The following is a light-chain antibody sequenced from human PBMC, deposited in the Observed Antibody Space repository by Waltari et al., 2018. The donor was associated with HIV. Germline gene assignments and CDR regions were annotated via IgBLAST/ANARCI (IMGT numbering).Light chain of an antibody. V-gene: IGLV1-40*01. Sequence: QSVLTQPPSVSGAPGRKVTISCTGSSSNIGAGYDVYWYQQCPGTAPKVLIYGNTNRPSGVPDRLSGSKAGNSASLAITGLQADDEADYYCQSYDSSLNGWVFGGGTKLTV. CDR2: GNT. J-gene: IGLJ3*02. CDR3: QSYDSSLNGWV. CDR1: SSNIGAGYD.